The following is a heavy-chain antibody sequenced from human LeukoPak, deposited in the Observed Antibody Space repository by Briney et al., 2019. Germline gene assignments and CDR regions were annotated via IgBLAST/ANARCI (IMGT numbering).Heavy chain of an antibody. Sequence: KPSETLSLTCTVSGGSISNSSYYWGWIRQPPGKGLEWIGYIYYSGSTNYNPSLKSRVTISVDTSKNQFSLKLSSVTAADTAVYYCARGSSSSWRHSTFYYYYGMDVWGQGTTVTVSS. J-gene: IGHJ6*02. D-gene: IGHD6-13*01. CDR2: IYYSGST. CDR3: ARGSSSSWRHSTFYYYYGMDV. V-gene: IGHV4-61*05. CDR1: GGSISNSSYY.